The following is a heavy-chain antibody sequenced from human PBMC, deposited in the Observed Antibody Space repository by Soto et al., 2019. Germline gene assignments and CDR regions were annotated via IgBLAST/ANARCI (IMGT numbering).Heavy chain of an antibody. J-gene: IGHJ6*02. CDR1: GYTVTGYY. V-gene: IGHV1-2*04. CDR3: AREPHRSSTSCDYYYYGMDV. Sequence: ASVKVSCKASGYTVTGYYMHWVRQSPGQGLEWMGWINPNSGGTNYAQKFQGWVTMTRDTSISTAYMELSRLRSDDTAVYYCAREPHRSSTSCDYYYYGMDVWGQGTTVTVSS. D-gene: IGHD2-2*01. CDR2: INPNSGGT.